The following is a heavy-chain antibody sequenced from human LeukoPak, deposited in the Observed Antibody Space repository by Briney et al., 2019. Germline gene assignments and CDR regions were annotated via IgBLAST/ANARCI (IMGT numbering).Heavy chain of an antibody. V-gene: IGHV1-24*01. CDR1: GYTLTELS. CDR3: AINAGYSYGLHVDY. D-gene: IGHD5-18*01. CDR2: FDPEDGET. Sequence: GASVKVSCKVSGYTLTELSMHWVRQAPGKGLEWMGGFDPEDGETIYAQKFQGRVTMTEDTSTDTAYMELSSLRSEDTAVYYCAINAGYSYGLHVDYWGQGTLVTVSS. J-gene: IGHJ4*02.